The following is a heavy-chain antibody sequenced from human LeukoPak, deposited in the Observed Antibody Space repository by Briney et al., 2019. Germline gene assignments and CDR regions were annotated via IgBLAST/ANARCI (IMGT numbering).Heavy chain of an antibody. V-gene: IGHV3-74*01. CDR1: TFTFSSDW. CDR3: ARDFNYCSGGSCYDVYDI. D-gene: IGHD2-15*01. CDR2: INPGGSDT. J-gene: IGHJ3*02. Sequence: PGGSLRLSCAASTFTFSSDWMHWVRQAPGKGLVWVSRINPGGSDTTYEDSVKGRFTISRDNAKNTLYLQMNSVRAEDTAVYCCARDFNYCSGGSCYDVYDIWGQGRMVTVSS.